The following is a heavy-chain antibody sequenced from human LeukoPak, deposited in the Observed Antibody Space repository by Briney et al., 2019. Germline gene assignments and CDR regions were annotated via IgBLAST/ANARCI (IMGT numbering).Heavy chain of an antibody. J-gene: IGHJ6*02. CDR3: ARLVDTDYYYYGMDV. D-gene: IGHD5-18*01. V-gene: IGHV4-39*07. Sequence: PSETLSLTCTVSGGSISSSSYYWGWIRQPPGKGLEWIGTIHYSGSTNYNPSLKSRVTISVDTSKNQFSLKLSSVTAADTAVYYCARLVDTDYYYYGMDVWGQGTTVTVSS. CDR2: IHYSGST. CDR1: GGSISSSSYY.